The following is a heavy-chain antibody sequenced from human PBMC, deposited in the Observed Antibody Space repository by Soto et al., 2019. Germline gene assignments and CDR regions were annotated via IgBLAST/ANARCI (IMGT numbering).Heavy chain of an antibody. J-gene: IGHJ3*01. CDR3: ARDQLYYNDISGRPLNAFDV. D-gene: IGHD3-22*01. V-gene: IGHV3-48*01. CDR2: IGIGSSTK. Sequence: GGSLRLSCAASGFTFRNYGMNWVRQAPGKGLEWVSYIGIGSSTKYYSDSVKGRFTISRDHAKNSLYLQMNSLRAEVTAVYYCARDQLYYNDISGRPLNAFDVWGQGTMVTVSS. CDR1: GFTFRNYG.